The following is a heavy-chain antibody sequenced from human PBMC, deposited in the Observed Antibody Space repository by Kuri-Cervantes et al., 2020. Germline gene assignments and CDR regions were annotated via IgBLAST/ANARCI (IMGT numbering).Heavy chain of an antibody. V-gene: IGHV1-18*01. CDR2: ISPYNGNT. Sequence: ASVKVSCKASGYTFTIYGVSWVRQAPGQGLEWMGWISPYNGNTNYAQNLQGRVTMTTDTSTSTAYMALRSLRSDDTAVYYCATDRNRNRYYYYYMDVWGKGTTVTVSS. CDR3: ATDRNRNRYYYYYMDV. D-gene: IGHD1-14*01. CDR1: GYTFTIYG. J-gene: IGHJ6*03.